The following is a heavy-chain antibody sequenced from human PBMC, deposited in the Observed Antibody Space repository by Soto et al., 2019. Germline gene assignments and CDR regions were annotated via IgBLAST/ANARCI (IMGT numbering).Heavy chain of an antibody. J-gene: IGHJ6*02. CDR1: GYSFTSYR. D-gene: IGHD3-10*01. Sequence: EVQLVQSGAEVKTPGESLKISCKGSGYSFTSYRIGWVRQMPGKGLEWMGIIYPGDSDTRYSPSFQGQVTISADKSFSNAYLQWSSLKASDTAMYYCARRGRGMGGSDYGMDVWGQGTTVTVSS. CDR3: ARRGRGMGGSDYGMDV. V-gene: IGHV5-51*03. CDR2: IYPGDSDT.